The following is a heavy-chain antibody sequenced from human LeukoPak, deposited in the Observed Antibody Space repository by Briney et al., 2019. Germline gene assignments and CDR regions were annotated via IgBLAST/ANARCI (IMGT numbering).Heavy chain of an antibody. Sequence: SGGSLRLSCAASGFNFSNYWMSWVRQTPGKGLEWVANINRDGSEKYYVDSVEGQFTISRDNAKNSLFLQMNSLRVEDTAVYYCAGRRGYSYGRNNYYFDYWGQGTLVTISS. J-gene: IGHJ4*02. D-gene: IGHD5-18*01. CDR1: GFNFSNYW. CDR3: AGRRGYSYGRNNYYFDY. V-gene: IGHV3-7*03. CDR2: INRDGSEK.